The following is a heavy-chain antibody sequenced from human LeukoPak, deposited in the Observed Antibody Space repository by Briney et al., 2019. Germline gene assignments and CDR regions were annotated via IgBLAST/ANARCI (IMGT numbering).Heavy chain of an antibody. CDR3: ARGTPFAI. CDR1: GDSVSSNSAA. V-gene: IGHV6-1*01. J-gene: IGHJ3*02. Sequence: SQTLSLTCAISGDSVSSNSAAWNWIRQSPSRGLEWPGRTYYRSKWYYDYAISVKSRISINPDTSRNQFSLQVTSVTPEDTAIYYCARGTPFAIWGQGTMVTVSS. D-gene: IGHD1-7*01. CDR2: TYYRSKWYY.